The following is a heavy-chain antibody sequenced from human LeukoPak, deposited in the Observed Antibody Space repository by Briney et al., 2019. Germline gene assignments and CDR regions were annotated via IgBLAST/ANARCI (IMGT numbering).Heavy chain of an antibody. J-gene: IGHJ3*02. CDR2: IYPGDSDT. CDR3: ARPFYCGGDCKPDAFDI. D-gene: IGHD2-21*02. CDR1: GYSFTSYW. Sequence: GESLKISCKGSGYSFTSYWIGWVRPMPGKGLEWMGIIYPGDSDTRYSPSFQGQVTISADKSISTAYLQWSSLRASDTAMYYCARPFYCGGDCKPDAFDIWGQGTMVTVSS. V-gene: IGHV5-51*01.